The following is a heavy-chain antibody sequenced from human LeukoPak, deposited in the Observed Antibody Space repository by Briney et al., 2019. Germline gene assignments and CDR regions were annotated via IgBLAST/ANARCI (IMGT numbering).Heavy chain of an antibody. D-gene: IGHD1-26*01. CDR2: IIGSGSEM. Sequence: GGSLRLSCGGSGFTFNSYSMNWVRQAPGKGLEWVASIIGSGSEMFYADSLKGRFTISRDDPKNSLYLQMNSLRVEDTAVYYCAKVQSDIVGAMFFSFDVWGQGTMVSVSS. V-gene: IGHV3-21*06. J-gene: IGHJ3*01. CDR3: AKVQSDIVGAMFFSFDV. CDR1: GFTFNSYS.